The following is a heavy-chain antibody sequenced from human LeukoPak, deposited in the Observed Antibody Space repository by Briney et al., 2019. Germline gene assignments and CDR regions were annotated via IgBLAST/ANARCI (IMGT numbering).Heavy chain of an antibody. D-gene: IGHD1-26*01. Sequence: GGSLRLSCAASGFTFSSCDMHWVRQATGKGLEWVSAIGVAANTFYSGSVKGRFTISRENAKNSLYLLMTSLRAEDTAVYYCARQNTPHGNFDYWGQGILVTVSS. V-gene: IGHV3-13*01. CDR2: IGVAANT. J-gene: IGHJ4*02. CDR3: ARQNTPHGNFDY. CDR1: GFTFSSCD.